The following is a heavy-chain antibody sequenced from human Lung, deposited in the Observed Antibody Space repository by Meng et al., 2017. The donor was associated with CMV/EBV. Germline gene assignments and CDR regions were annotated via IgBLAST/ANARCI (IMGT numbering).Heavy chain of an antibody. J-gene: IGHJ4*02. CDR3: AREGTNSYYFDY. V-gene: IGHV4-30-4*01. CDR2: IYESGST. CDR1: GASISSGASY. Sequence: VSGASISSGASYWSWIRQPPGKGLEWIGYIYESGSTSYNPSLESRVTISVDTSKNQFSLKVMSVTAADTAVYYCAREGTNSYYFDYWGQGTLVTVSS. D-gene: IGHD1-14*01.